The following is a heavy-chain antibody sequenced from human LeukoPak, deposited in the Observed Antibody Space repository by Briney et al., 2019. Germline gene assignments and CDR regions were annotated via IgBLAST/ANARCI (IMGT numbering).Heavy chain of an antibody. CDR3: ARAAYSSSWFFDY. CDR1: GGSISSGGYY. CDR2: IYYSGIT. J-gene: IGHJ4*02. Sequence: SQTLSLTCTDSGGSISSGGYYWSWIRQHPGKGLEWIGYIYYSGITQYNPSLKSRVTISVDTSKNQFSLKPSSVTAADTAVYYCARAAYSSSWFFDYWGQGTLVTVSS. D-gene: IGHD6-13*01. V-gene: IGHV4-31*03.